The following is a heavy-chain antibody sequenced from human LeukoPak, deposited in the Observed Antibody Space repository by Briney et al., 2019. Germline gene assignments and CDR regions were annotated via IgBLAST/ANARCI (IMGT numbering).Heavy chain of an antibody. CDR2: INPNRGGT. J-gene: IGHJ5*02. V-gene: IGHV1-2*02. Sequence: GASVKVSCKASGYTFTGYYMHWVRQAPGQGREWMGWINPNRGGTNYAQKFQGRVTMTRDTSISTAYMELSRLRSDDTAVYYCAREAVAARRMRWFDPWGQGTLVTVSS. CDR3: AREAVAARRMRWFDP. CDR1: GYTFTGYY. D-gene: IGHD6-6*01.